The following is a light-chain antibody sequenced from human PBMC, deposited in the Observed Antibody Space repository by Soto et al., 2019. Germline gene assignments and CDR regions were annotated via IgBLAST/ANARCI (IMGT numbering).Light chain of an antibody. J-gene: IGKJ2*01. CDR2: GVS. CDR1: QSVATF. Sequence: DIQMTQSPSSLSASVGDRVTISCRACQSVATFLNCYQHRPGKAPRLLIYGVSTLQSGVPSRFSGGVYVTDFTLTISSLQPEDFATYICQQSFGSPPTFGQGTKVEIK. CDR3: QQSFGSPPT. V-gene: IGKV1-39*01.